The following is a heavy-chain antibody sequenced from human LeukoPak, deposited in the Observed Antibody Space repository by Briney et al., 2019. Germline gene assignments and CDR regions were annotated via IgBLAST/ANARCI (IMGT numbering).Heavy chain of an antibody. J-gene: IGHJ4*02. V-gene: IGHV3-21*01. CDR1: GFTFTTYR. CDR3: ARVSNWNLDY. Sequence: GGSLRLSCAASGFTFTTYRMNWVRQAPGKGLEWVSSISDSSSYIYYADSVKGRFTISRVNAKNSLYLQMNSLRAEDTAVYYCARVSNWNLDYWGQGTLATVSS. CDR2: ISDSSSYI. D-gene: IGHD1-1*01.